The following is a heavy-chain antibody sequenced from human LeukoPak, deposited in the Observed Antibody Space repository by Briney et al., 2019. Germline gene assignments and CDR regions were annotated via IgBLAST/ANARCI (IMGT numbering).Heavy chain of an antibody. CDR3: ARFHLWYYYGSSGYYAP. CDR2: INHSGST. D-gene: IGHD3-22*01. CDR1: GGSFSGYY. Sequence: SETLSLTCAVYGGSFSGYYWSWIRQPPGKGLEWIGEINHSGSTNYNPSLKSRVTISVDTSKNQFSLKLSSVTAADTAVYYCARFHLWYYYGSSGYYAPWGQGTLVTVSS. J-gene: IGHJ5*02. V-gene: IGHV4-34*01.